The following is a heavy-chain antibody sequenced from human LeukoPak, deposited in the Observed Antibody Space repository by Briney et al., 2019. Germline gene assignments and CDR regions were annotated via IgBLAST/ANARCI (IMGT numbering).Heavy chain of an antibody. CDR2: IRRDGST. Sequence: GRSLRLSCAASRLSVSSNFMSWVRQAPGKGLEWVAVIRRDGSTDYADSVKGRFTISRDNYRNTVHLQMISLRAEDTAMYYCARGCREGYISPFDPWGQGTLVTVSA. V-gene: IGHV3-66*01. J-gene: IGHJ5*02. CDR1: RLSVSSNF. CDR3: ARGCREGYISPFDP. D-gene: IGHD5-24*01.